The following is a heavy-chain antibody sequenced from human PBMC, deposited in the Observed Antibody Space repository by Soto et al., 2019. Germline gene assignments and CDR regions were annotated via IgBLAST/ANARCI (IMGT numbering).Heavy chain of an antibody. V-gene: IGHV2-5*02. Sequence: QITLKESGPTLVKPTQTLTLTCTFSGFSLSTSGVGVGWIRQPPGKALEWLALIYWDDDKRYSPSLKSRLTITKDTSKSQVVLTMTNMDPVDTATYYCANSGYSYAKITAFDIWGQGTMVTVSS. CDR3: ANSGYSYAKITAFDI. CDR1: GFSLSTSGVG. CDR2: IYWDDDK. D-gene: IGHD5-18*01. J-gene: IGHJ3*02.